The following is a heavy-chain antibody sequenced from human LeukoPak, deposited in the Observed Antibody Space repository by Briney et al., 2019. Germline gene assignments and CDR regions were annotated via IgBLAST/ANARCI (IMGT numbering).Heavy chain of an antibody. Sequence: GGSLRLSCAASGFTFSSYAMRWVRQAPGKGLEWVAVISYDGSNKYYADSVKGRFTISRDNSKNTLYLQMNSLRAEDTAVYYCARDMEVVVISTGDYWGQGTLVTVSS. CDR3: ARDMEVVVISTGDY. CDR2: ISYDGSNK. D-gene: IGHD3-22*01. CDR1: GFTFSSYA. J-gene: IGHJ4*02. V-gene: IGHV3-30-3*01.